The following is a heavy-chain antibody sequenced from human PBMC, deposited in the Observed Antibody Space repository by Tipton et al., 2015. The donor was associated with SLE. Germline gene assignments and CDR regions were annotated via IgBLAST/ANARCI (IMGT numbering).Heavy chain of an antibody. J-gene: IGHJ4*02. D-gene: IGHD6-13*01. CDR3: ARGLGSRGDY. CDR1: GGSFSGYY. V-gene: IGHV4-34*01. CDR2: INHSGST. Sequence: LRLSCAVYGGSFSGYYWSWIRQPPGKGLEWIGEINHSGSTNYNPSLKSRVTISVDTSKNRFSLKLSSVTAADTAVYYWARGLGSRGDYWGQGTLVTVSS.